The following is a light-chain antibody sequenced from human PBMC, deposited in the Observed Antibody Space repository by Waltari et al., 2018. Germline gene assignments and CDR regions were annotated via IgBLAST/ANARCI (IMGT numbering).Light chain of an antibody. CDR3: CSYAAGGSSVL. V-gene: IGLV2-23*01. Sequence: QSALTQPASVSGSPGQSITIPCTGTSSDVGSYNLVSCYHQHPGKVPTLMIYEDSTGPSGLSKRFSGSKSGNTASLTISGLQAEDEADYYCCSYAAGGSSVLFGGGTKLTVL. CDR1: SSDVGSYNL. J-gene: IGLJ2*01. CDR2: EDS.